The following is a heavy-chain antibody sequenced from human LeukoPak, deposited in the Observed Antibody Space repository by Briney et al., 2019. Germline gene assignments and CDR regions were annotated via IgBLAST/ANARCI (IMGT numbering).Heavy chain of an antibody. CDR3: ARRFDY. CDR2: ISESSDTI. V-gene: IGHV3-48*01. CDR1: GFTFSSRDW. Sequence: QSGGSLRLSCVASGFTFSSRDWMTWVRQAPGKGLEWISYISESSDTIYYADSVKGRFTISRDNAKNSLYLQMNSLRAEDTALYYCARRFDYWGQGTLVTVSS. J-gene: IGHJ4*02.